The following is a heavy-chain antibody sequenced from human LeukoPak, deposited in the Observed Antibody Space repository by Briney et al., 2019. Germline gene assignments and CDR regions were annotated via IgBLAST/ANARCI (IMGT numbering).Heavy chain of an antibody. J-gene: IGHJ3*02. CDR1: GFTFSSYS. D-gene: IGHD2-15*01. CDR3: ARVTLGYCSGGSCYSASYAFDI. CDR2: ISSSSSYI. Sequence: GGSLRLSCAASGFTFSSYSMNWVRQAPGKGLEWVSSISSSSSYIYYADSVKGRFTISRDNAKNSLYLQMNSLRAEDTAVYYCARVTLGYCSGGSCYSASYAFDIWGQGTMVTVSS. V-gene: IGHV3-21*04.